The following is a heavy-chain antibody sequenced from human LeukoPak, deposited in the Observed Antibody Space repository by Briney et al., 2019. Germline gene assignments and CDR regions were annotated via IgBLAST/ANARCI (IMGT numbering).Heavy chain of an antibody. CDR2: INPNTGGT. Sequence: GASVKVSCKASGYTFTGHYIHWVRQAPGQGFEWMGWINPNTGGTDYAQKFQDRIAISTYTSISTAYMELSRLRSDDTALYYCARDLATIDGIAWYYFENWGPGTLVTVS. D-gene: IGHD5-12*01. CDR1: GYTFTGHY. V-gene: IGHV1-2*02. CDR3: ARDLATIDGIAWYYFEN. J-gene: IGHJ4*02.